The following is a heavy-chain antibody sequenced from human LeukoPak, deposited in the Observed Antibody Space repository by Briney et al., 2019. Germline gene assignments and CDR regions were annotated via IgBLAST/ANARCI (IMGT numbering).Heavy chain of an antibody. D-gene: IGHD3-10*01. Sequence: GGSLRLSCTASGFTLSSYEMSWIRQAPGQGLEWMGWINPSSGGTNYARKFQGRVTMTRDTSISTAYMELSRLRSDDTAVYYCARALGYGSGTYYIVLGYWDQGTLVTVSS. J-gene: IGHJ4*02. CDR3: ARALGYGSGTYYIVLGY. CDR1: GFTLSSYE. CDR2: INPSSGGT. V-gene: IGHV1-2*02.